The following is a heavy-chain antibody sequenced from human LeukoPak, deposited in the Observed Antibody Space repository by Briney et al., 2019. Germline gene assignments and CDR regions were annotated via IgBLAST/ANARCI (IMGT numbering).Heavy chain of an antibody. CDR2: ISWNSGSI. J-gene: IGHJ6*02. D-gene: IGHD6-19*01. CDR3: AKDSSAGPYYYGMDV. V-gene: IGHV3-9*01. Sequence: GGSLRLSCAASGFTFDDYAMHWVRQAPGKGLEWVSGISWNSGSIGYADSVKGRFTISRENAKNSLYLQMNSLRAEDTALCYCAKDSSAGPYYYGMDVWGQGTTVTVSS. CDR1: GFTFDDYA.